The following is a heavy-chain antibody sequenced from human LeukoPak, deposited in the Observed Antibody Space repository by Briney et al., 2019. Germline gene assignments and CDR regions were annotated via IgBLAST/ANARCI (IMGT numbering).Heavy chain of an antibody. Sequence: ASVKVSCKASGYTFTSYDINWVRQATGQGLGWMGWMNPNSGNTGYAQKFQGRVTMTRNTSISTAYMELSSLRSEDTAVYYCASVDSSGYYYYYWGQGTLVTVSS. V-gene: IGHV1-8*01. CDR1: GYTFTSYD. J-gene: IGHJ4*02. D-gene: IGHD3-22*01. CDR3: ASVDSSGYYYYY. CDR2: MNPNSGNT.